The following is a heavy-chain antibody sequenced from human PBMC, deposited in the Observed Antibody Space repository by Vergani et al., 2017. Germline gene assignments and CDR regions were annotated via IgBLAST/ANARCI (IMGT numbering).Heavy chain of an antibody. J-gene: IGHJ5*02. CDR2: IIPILGTA. V-gene: IGHV1-69*18. CDR3: AGDEVVAATWFDP. CDR1: GGTFSSYA. Sequence: QVQLVQSGAEVKKPGSSVKVSCKASGGTFSSYAISWVRQAPGQGLEWMGRIIPILGTANYVQKFQGRVTINADESTSTAYMELSSLRSEDTAVYYCAGDEVVAATWFDPWGQGTLVTVSS. D-gene: IGHD2-15*01.